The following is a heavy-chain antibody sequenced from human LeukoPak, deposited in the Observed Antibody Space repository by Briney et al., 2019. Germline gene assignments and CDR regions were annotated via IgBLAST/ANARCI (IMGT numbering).Heavy chain of an antibody. CDR1: GGSISSNPYY. Sequence: SETLSLTCTVSGGSISSNPYYWGWIRQPPGKGLEWIGSIYYSGSTYYNTSLKIRVTISIDTSKNQFSLKLRSVTAADTAVYYCAREILYDITGYYVWGQGKLVTVSS. CDR2: IYYSGST. D-gene: IGHD3-22*01. V-gene: IGHV4-39*07. CDR3: AREILYDITGYYV. J-gene: IGHJ4*02.